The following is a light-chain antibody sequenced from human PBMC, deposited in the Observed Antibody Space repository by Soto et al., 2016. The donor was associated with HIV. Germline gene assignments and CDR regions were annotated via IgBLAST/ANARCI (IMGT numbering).Light chain of an antibody. CDR3: MQTIQLKT. V-gene: IGKV2D-29*01. Sequence: DIVMTQTPLSLSVTPGQSASISCKSSQSLLFSDGKTYLYWYLQKAGQPPQLLIYEVTNRLSGVPDKFSGSGSGTDFTLRISRVEAEDVGVYYCMQTIQLKTFGQGTKVEIK. CDR1: QSLLFSDGKTY. CDR2: EVT. J-gene: IGKJ1*01.